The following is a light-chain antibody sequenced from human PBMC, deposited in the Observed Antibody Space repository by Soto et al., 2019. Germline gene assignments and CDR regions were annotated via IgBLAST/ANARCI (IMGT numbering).Light chain of an antibody. CDR1: QGIGNA. V-gene: IGKV1-27*01. CDR3: QKYNSAPQT. Sequence: IQMTQSPSSLSASVGDRVTISCRASQGIGNALGWYQQKPGKVPKLLIYAASTLQSGVPSRFSGSGSGTDFTLTISSLQPEDVATYYCQKYNSAPQTFGQGTKVDIK. J-gene: IGKJ1*01. CDR2: AAS.